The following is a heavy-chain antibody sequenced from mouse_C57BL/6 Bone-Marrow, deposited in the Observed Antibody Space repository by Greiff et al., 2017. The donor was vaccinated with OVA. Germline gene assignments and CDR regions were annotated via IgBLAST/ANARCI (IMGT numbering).Heavy chain of an antibody. V-gene: IGHV5-6*01. Sequence: EVQGVESGGDLVKPGGSLKLSCAASGFTFSSYGMSWVRQTPDKRLEWVATISSGGSYTYYPDSVKGRFPISRDNAKNTLYLQMSSLKSEDTAMYYCARPGASRYYFDYWGQGTTLTVSS. CDR1: GFTFSSYG. J-gene: IGHJ2*01. CDR3: ARPGASRYYFDY. CDR2: ISSGGSYT. D-gene: IGHD6-1*01.